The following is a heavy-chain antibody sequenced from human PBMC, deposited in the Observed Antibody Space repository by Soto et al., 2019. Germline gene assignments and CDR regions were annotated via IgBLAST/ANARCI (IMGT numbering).Heavy chain of an antibody. J-gene: IGHJ6*02. V-gene: IGHV1-69*13. CDR2: IIPIFGTA. D-gene: IGHD3-10*01. Sequence: SVKVSCKASGGTFSSYAISWVRQAPGQGLEWMGGIIPIFGTANYAQKFQGRVTITADESTSTAYMELSSLRSEDTAVYYCARDNGGRRTGKLLWFGELLRPYYYGMDVWGQGTTVTVSS. CDR1: GGTFSSYA. CDR3: ARDNGGRRTGKLLWFGELLRPYYYGMDV.